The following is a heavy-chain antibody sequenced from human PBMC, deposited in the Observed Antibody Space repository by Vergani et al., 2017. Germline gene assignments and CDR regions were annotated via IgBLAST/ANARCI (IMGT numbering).Heavy chain of an antibody. CDR2: IYYSGST. CDR3: ARAPQGLWFGEFSGPGEFDY. J-gene: IGHJ4*02. CDR1: GGSISSYY. V-gene: IGHV4-59*01. Sequence: QVQLQESGPGLVKPSETLSLTCTVSGGSISSYYWSWIRQPPGKGLEWIGYIYYSGSTNYNPSLKSRVTISVDTSKNQFSLKLSSVTAADPAVYYCARAPQGLWFGEFSGPGEFDYWGQGTLVTVSS. D-gene: IGHD3-10*01.